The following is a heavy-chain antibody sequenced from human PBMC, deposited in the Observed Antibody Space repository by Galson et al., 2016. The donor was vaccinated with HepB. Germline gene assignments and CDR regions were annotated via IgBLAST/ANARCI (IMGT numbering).Heavy chain of an antibody. CDR2: IKEDGSEK. Sequence: SLRLSCAASGFNFKTWAMHWVRQAPGKGLEWLAQIKEDGSEKYYVDSLKGRFTISRDNAKNSLYLQMNSLRGEDTAVYYCARDECSGGRCVLYYAMDVWGQGTTVTVSS. D-gene: IGHD2-15*01. J-gene: IGHJ6*02. CDR3: ARDECSGGRCVLYYAMDV. CDR1: GFNFKTWA. V-gene: IGHV3-7*01.